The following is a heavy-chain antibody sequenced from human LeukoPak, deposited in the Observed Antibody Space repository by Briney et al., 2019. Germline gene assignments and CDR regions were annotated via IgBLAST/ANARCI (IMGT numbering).Heavy chain of an antibody. V-gene: IGHV3-23*01. CDR3: AKASGYSGSVRSHYFDY. Sequence: GGSLRLSCAASGFTFSSYAMSWVRQAPGKGLEWVSAISGSGGNTYYADSVKGRFTIYRDNSKTTLYLQMNSLRAEDTAVYYCAKASGYSGSVRSHYFDYWGQGTLVTVSS. CDR2: ISGSGGNT. J-gene: IGHJ4*02. D-gene: IGHD5-12*01. CDR1: GFTFSSYA.